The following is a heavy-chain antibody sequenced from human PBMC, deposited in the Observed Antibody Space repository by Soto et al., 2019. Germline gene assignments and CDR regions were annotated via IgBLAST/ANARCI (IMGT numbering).Heavy chain of an antibody. Sequence: PSEILSLTCTVSGGSISSGGYYWSWIRQHPGKGLEWIGYIYYSGSTYYNPSLKSRVTISVDTSKNQFSLKLSSVTAADTAVYYCASDTGTNGDYYYGMDVWGQGTTVTVSS. CDR2: IYYSGST. V-gene: IGHV4-31*03. CDR1: GGSISSGGYY. CDR3: ASDTGTNGDYYYGMDV. J-gene: IGHJ6*02. D-gene: IGHD4-4*01.